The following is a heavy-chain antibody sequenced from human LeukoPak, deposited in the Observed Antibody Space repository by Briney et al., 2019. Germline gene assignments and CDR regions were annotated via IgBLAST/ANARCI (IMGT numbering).Heavy chain of an antibody. D-gene: IGHD3-3*01. J-gene: IGHJ6*03. V-gene: IGHV4-31*03. CDR3: ARDRNTIFGVGLEYYMDV. Sequence: PSETLSLTCTVSGGSISSGGYYWSWIRQHPGKGLEWIGYIYYSGSTYYNPSLKSRVTISVDTSKNQFSLKLSSVTAADTAVYYCARDRNTIFGVGLEYYMDVWGKGTTVTVSS. CDR1: GGSISSGGYY. CDR2: IYYSGST.